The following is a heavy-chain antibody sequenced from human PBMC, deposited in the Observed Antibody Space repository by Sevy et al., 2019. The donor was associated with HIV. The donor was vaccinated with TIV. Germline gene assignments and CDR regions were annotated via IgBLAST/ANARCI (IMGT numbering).Heavy chain of an antibody. Sequence: ASVKVSCKASASIFTYYALHWVRQAPGQRPEWMGWIVLGNGRTKYSEDFQGRVTFTRDKSARVAYMGLSSLTSEDTDVYYCARGWGPTVTNFDYWGQGSLVTVSS. J-gene: IGHJ4*02. CDR3: ARGWGPTVTNFDY. CDR2: IVLGNGRT. D-gene: IGHD4-17*01. V-gene: IGHV1-3*01. CDR1: ASIFTYYA.